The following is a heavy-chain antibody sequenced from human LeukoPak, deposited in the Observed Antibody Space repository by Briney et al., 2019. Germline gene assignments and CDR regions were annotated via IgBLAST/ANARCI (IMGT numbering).Heavy chain of an antibody. J-gene: IGHJ5*02. CDR2: INPKDGAT. V-gene: IGHV1-46*01. CDR3: ARDHSNEMCGGDCFASWFDP. D-gene: IGHD2-21*02. CDR1: GYTFIRHW. Sequence: ASVKVSCKTSGYTFIRHWMHWVRQAPGQGLEWMGIINPKDGATEFAQRFQGRVTMTTDTSTSTVYMELSSLRSEDTAVYYCARDHSNEMCGGDCFASWFDPWGQGTLVTVSS.